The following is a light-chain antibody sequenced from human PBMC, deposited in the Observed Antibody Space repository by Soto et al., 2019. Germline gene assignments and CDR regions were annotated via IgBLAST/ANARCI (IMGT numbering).Light chain of an antibody. J-gene: IGLJ1*01. Sequence: QSALTQPRSVSGSPGQSVTISCTGTSSDVGGYNYVSWYQQHPGKAPKLMIYDVSKRPSGVPDRFSGSKSGTSASLAISGLQSEDEADYFCGTWDASLSGYVFGTGTKLTVL. CDR3: GTWDASLSGYV. CDR1: SSDVGGYNY. V-gene: IGLV2-11*01. CDR2: DVS.